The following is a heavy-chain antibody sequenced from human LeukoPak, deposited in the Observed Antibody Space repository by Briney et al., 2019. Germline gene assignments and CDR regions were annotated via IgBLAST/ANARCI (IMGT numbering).Heavy chain of an antibody. Sequence: SVKVSCKASGFTFTNSAMQWVRQAGGHRLEWMGWIVIVSGNTNYAQKFQERVTITRDMSTSTDYMDLSSLSSEDTAVYYYASPPAYSSSPYYLDVWGKGTTVTVSS. CDR3: ASPPAYSSSPYYLDV. D-gene: IGHD6-13*01. CDR2: IVIVSGNT. V-gene: IGHV1-58*02. J-gene: IGHJ6*03. CDR1: GFTFTNSA.